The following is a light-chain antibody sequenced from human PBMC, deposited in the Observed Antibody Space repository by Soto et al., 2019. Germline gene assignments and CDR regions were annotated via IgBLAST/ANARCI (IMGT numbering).Light chain of an antibody. CDR3: QQTNTFLPLT. J-gene: IGKJ4*01. CDR2: AAS. CDR1: QGISNW. V-gene: IGKV1-12*01. Sequence: DIQMTQSPSSVSASVGDRVTITCRASQGISNWLAWYQQQPGKAPKLLIYAASSLQSGAPSRFSGGGSGTHFTLIISSLQPEDFATYYCQQTNTFLPLTFGGGTKVEIK.